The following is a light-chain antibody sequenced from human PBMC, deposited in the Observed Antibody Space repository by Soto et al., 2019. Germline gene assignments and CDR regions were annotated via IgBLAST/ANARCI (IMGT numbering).Light chain of an antibody. CDR1: SSDVGSYNL. CDR2: EVS. Sequence: QSVLTQPASVSGSPGQSITISCTGTSSDVGSYNLVSWYQQHPGKAPKLMTYEVSKRPSGVSNRFSGSKSGNTASLTIAGLQAEDEADYYCCSYAGSSTYVLGTGTKLTVL. J-gene: IGLJ1*01. V-gene: IGLV2-23*02. CDR3: CSYAGSSTYV.